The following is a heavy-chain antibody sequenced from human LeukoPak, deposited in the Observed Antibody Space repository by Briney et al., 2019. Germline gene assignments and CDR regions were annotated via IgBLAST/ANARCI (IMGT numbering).Heavy chain of an antibody. D-gene: IGHD4/OR15-4a*01. CDR2: VKQDESAK. CDR3: ARRAGAYSHPYDY. CDR1: GFTFSSYS. J-gene: IGHJ4*02. V-gene: IGHV3-7*03. Sequence: GGSLRLSCAASGFTFSSYSMNWVRQAPGKGLEWVANVKQDESAKYYVDSVKGRFTISRDNTKNSLYLQMNSLRAEDTAVYYCARRAGAYSHPYDYWGQGTLVTVSS.